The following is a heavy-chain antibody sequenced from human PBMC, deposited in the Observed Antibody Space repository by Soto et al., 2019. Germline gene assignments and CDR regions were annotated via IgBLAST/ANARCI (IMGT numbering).Heavy chain of an antibody. Sequence: PSETLSLTCAVYGGSFSGYYWSWIRQPPGKGLEWIGEINHSGSTNYNPSLKSRVTISVDTSKNQFSLKLSSVTAADTAVYYCARGTATYYYGSGSLMKDYWGQGTLVTVSS. CDR1: GGSFSGYY. CDR2: INHSGST. J-gene: IGHJ4*02. V-gene: IGHV4-34*01. CDR3: ARGTATYYYGSGSLMKDY. D-gene: IGHD3-10*01.